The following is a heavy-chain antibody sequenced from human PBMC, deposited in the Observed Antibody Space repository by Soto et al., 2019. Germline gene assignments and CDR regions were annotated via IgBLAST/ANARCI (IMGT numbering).Heavy chain of an antibody. CDR2: IKQDGSDE. D-gene: IGHD3-9*01. J-gene: IGHJ6*03. V-gene: IGHV3-7*01. CDR3: ARRGRVSPPAVFDWPYYSYYMAV. CDR1: GITLSRDW. Sequence: GGSLRLSCTASGITLSRDWMTWVRQAPGKGLEWVASIKQDGSDEYYLDSVKGRFTISRDNAKNSLYLQMNSLRAEDTAVYYCARRGRVSPPAVFDWPYYSYYMAVWGKGTTATVAS.